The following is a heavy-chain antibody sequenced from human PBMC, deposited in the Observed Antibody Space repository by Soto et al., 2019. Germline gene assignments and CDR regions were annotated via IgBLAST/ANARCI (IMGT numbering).Heavy chain of an antibody. J-gene: IGHJ2*01. D-gene: IGHD6-19*01. V-gene: IGHV1-69*02. CDR1: GGTFSSYT. Sequence: QVQLVQSGAEVKKPGSSVKVSCTASGGTFSSYTISWVRQAPGQGLEWMGRIIPFLVIANYSQKFQGRVTITADKSTNLAYMGLSSLRSEDTAVYDCACAGGAVAGNLALWPRGTLVTISS. CDR2: IIPFLVIA. CDR3: ACAGGAVAGNLAL.